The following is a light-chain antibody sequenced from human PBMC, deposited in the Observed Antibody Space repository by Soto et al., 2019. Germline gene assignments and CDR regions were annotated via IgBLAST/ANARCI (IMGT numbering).Light chain of an antibody. V-gene: IGLV2-14*01. CDR3: SSYTSSSPYV. CDR1: SSNDGGYNY. Sequence: QSVLTQPASVSGSPGQSITISCTGNSSNDGGYNYVSWYQQHPGKAPKLMIYDVSNRPSGVSNRFSGSKSGNTASLTISGLQAEDEADYYCSSYTSSSPYVFGTGTKVTVL. CDR2: DVS. J-gene: IGLJ1*01.